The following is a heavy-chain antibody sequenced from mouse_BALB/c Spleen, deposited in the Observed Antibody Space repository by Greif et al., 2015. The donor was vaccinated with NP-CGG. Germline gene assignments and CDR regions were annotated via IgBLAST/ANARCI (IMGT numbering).Heavy chain of an antibody. CDR1: GFAFSSYD. D-gene: IGHD1-1*01. CDR2: ISSGGSYT. V-gene: IGHV5-9*02. J-gene: IGHJ1*01. CDR3: ARPPYYGSSSYWYFDV. Sequence: DVHLVESGGGLVKPGGSLKLSCAASGFAFSSYDMSWVRQTPEKRLEWVATISSGGSYTYYPDSVKGRFTISRDNARNTLYLQMSSLRSEDTALYYCARPPYYGSSSYWYFDVWGAGTTVTVSS.